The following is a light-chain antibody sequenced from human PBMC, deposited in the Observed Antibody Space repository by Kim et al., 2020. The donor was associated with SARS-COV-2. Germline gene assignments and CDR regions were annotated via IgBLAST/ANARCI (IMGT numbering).Light chain of an antibody. CDR1: QTISTW. CDR2: LAS. J-gene: IGKJ2*01. CDR3: QHYSRFPYT. V-gene: IGKV1-5*03. Sequence: DIQMTQSPSTLSASVGDRVTITCRASQTISTWLAWYQQKPGKAPNLLIYLASTLESGVPSRFIGSGSGTEFTLTIDSLQLDDFATYYCQHYSRFPYTFGQGTKLEI.